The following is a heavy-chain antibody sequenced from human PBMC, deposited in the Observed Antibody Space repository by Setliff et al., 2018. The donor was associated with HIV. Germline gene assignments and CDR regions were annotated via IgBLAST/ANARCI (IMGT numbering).Heavy chain of an antibody. CDR1: GGSITSSRYY. V-gene: IGHV4-39*01. J-gene: IGHJ4*02. Sequence: SETLSLTCTVSGGSITSSRYYWGWIRQPPGKGLEWIGSVYYSGTTYYNPSLKRRVTISVDTSKNQFSLRLTSVTAADTAVYYCARRRFVVVPTAPEADYWGQGTLVTV. D-gene: IGHD2-2*01. CDR3: ARRRFVVVPTAPEADY. CDR2: VYYSGTT.